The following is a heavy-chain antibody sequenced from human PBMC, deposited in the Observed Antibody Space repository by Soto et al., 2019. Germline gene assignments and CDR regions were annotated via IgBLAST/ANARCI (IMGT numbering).Heavy chain of an antibody. CDR3: ARGGRASGYDFYYYGMDV. J-gene: IGHJ6*02. CDR2: ISSSGTYT. D-gene: IGHD5-12*01. CDR1: GFTFNTYS. V-gene: IGHV3-21*01. Sequence: GGSLRLSCAASGFTFNTYSMNWVRQAPGKGLEWVSSISSSGTYTYYSDSLKGRITISRDNANNSLYLQMNSLTAEDTAIYFCARGGRASGYDFYYYGMDVWGQGTKVTLYS.